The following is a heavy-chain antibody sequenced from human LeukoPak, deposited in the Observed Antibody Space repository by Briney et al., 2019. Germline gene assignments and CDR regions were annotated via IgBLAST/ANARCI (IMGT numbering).Heavy chain of an antibody. J-gene: IGHJ4*02. Sequence: SETLSLTCTVSGGSISSYYWSWIRQPPGKGLEWIGYIYYSGSTNCNPSLKSRVTISVDTSKNQFSLKLSSVTAADTAVYYCARHTIGWFGELSFDYWGQGTLVTVSS. D-gene: IGHD3-10*01. CDR2: IYYSGST. CDR3: ARHTIGWFGELSFDY. V-gene: IGHV4-59*08. CDR1: GGSISSYY.